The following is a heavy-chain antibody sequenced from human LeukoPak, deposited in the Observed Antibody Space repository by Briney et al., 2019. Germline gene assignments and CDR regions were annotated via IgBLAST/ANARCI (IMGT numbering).Heavy chain of an antibody. Sequence: GASVKVSCKASGYTFTSYGISWVRQAPGQGLEWMGWISAYNGNTNYAQKLQGRVTMTTDTSTSTAYMELRSLRSDDTAVYYCARAGHAWRDTIYYYYMDVWGKGTTVTVSS. V-gene: IGHV1-18*01. CDR3: ARAGHAWRDTIYYYYMDV. D-gene: IGHD3-9*01. CDR2: ISAYNGNT. CDR1: GYTFTSYG. J-gene: IGHJ6*03.